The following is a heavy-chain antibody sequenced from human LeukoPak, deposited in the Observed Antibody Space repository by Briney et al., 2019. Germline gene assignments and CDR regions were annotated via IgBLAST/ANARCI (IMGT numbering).Heavy chain of an antibody. V-gene: IGHV3-48*04. CDR1: GFTFSSYS. Sequence: GGSLRLSCAASGFTFSSYSMNWVRQAPGKGLEWVSYISSSSSTIYYADSVKGRFTISRDNAKNSLCLQMNSLRVEDTAVYYCVRDTYGPSDFWGQGTLVTVS. CDR3: VRDTYGPSDF. J-gene: IGHJ4*02. CDR2: ISSSSSTI. D-gene: IGHD2-8*01.